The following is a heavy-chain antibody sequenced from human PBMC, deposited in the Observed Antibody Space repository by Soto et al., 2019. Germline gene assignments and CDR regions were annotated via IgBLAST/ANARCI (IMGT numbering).Heavy chain of an antibody. V-gene: IGHV1-8*01. D-gene: IGHD1-1*01. J-gene: IGHJ5*02. CDR3: ARSSSRSERNWFDP. Sequence: ASVKVSCKASGYTFTSYDINWVRQATGQGLEWMGWMNPNSGNTGYAQKFQGRVTMTRNTSISTAYMELSSLRSEDTAVYYCARSSSRSERNWFDPWGQGTLVTVSS. CDR2: MNPNSGNT. CDR1: GYTFTSYD.